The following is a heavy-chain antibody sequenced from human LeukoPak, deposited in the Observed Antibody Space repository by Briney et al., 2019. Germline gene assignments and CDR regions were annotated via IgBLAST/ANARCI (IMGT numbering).Heavy chain of an antibody. J-gene: IGHJ3*02. V-gene: IGHV4-4*07. CDR1: GGSFSGYY. Sequence: ASETLSLTCAVYGGSFSGYYWSWIRQPAGKGLEWIGRMYISGSTNYNPSLKSRVTMSVDTSKNQFSLKLTSVTAADTAVYYCARDGGYPVVGAFDIWGQGTMVTVSS. CDR3: ARDGGYPVVGAFDI. CDR2: MYISGST. D-gene: IGHD3-22*01.